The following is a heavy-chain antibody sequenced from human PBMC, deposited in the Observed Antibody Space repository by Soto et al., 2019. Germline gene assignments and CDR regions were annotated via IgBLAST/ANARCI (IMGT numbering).Heavy chain of an antibody. J-gene: IGHJ3*01. D-gene: IGHD3-16*02. V-gene: IGHV1-8*01. CDR1: GLAFPIDD. CDR3: ARYRTKVPVAFDV. CDR2: MNPSGRNT. Sequence: QVQLVQSGAEVKKPGASVQVSCKASGLAFPIDDIIWVRQTIGPGLEFMGWMNPSGRNTGYAQKFQGRATFTWNTPTSTAYMDLSGLRSEDTAVYYCARYRTKVPVAFDVWGQGTMVTVSS.